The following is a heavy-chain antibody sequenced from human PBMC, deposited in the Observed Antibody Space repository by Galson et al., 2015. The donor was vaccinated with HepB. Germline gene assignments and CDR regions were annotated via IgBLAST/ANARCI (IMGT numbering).Heavy chain of an antibody. CDR1: GFTFSAYW. V-gene: IGHV3-7*03. Sequence: SLRLSCAASGFTFSAYWMSWVRQAPGEGLEWVANIRQDGSENYYVDSVRGRFTISRDNAKNSLFLQMNSLRGEDTAVYYCTRETTHYDFWSGFPPYCLDYWGQGTLVTVSS. D-gene: IGHD3-3*01. J-gene: IGHJ4*01. CDR2: IRQDGSEN. CDR3: TRETTHYDFWSGFPPYCLDY.